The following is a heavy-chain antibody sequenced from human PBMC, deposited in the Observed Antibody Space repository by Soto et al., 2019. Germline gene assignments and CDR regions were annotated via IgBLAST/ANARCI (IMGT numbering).Heavy chain of an antibody. CDR3: ARLVLNGGLHYSNYEDWFDP. Sequence: QVQPVQSGAEVKKPGSSVKVSCKASGGTFSSYAISWVRQAPGQGLEWMGGIIPTFGTANYAQKFQGRVTITADESTSTAYMELSSLRSEDTAVYYWARLVLNGGLHYSNYEDWFDPWGQGTLVTVSS. J-gene: IGHJ5*02. CDR1: GGTFSSYA. D-gene: IGHD4-4*01. V-gene: IGHV1-69*01. CDR2: IIPTFGTA.